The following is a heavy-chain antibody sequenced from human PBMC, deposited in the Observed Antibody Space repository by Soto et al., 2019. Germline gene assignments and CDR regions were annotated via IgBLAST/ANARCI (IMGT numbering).Heavy chain of an antibody. V-gene: IGHV1-18*01. CDR2: ISPYSDDT. D-gene: IGHD3-22*01. J-gene: IGHJ6*02. CDR3: ARGGYYDSSGSRNYHYYGMNV. Sequence: QAQLVQSGAEVKKPGASVKVSCKASGYDFNSYGITWVRQAHGQGLEWLGWISPYSDDTKYSQKFQGRVTVTMDRSSRTVYMDLRSLRSSDTAVYYCARGGYYDSSGSRNYHYYGMNVWGQGTTVTVSS. CDR1: GYDFNSYG.